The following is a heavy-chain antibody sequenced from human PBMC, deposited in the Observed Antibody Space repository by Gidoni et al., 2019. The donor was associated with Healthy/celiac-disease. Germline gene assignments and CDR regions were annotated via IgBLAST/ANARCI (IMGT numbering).Heavy chain of an antibody. CDR3: AKDLRSAEWEHQPLLGY. CDR1: GFPFSRSG. D-gene: IGHD1-26*01. J-gene: IGHJ4*02. CDR2: IAYDGSNK. V-gene: IGHV3-30*18. Sequence: QVQLAESGGGVLQPGRSLRLSCPASGFPFSRSGMHWVRQATGKGLECVAVIAYDGSNKYYADSVKGRFTISRDNSKNTLYLQMNSLRAEDTAVYYCAKDLRSAEWEHQPLLGYWGQGTLVTVSS.